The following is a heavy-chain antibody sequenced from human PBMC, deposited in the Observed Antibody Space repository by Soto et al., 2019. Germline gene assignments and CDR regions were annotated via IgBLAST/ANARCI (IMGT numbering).Heavy chain of an antibody. V-gene: IGHV3-74*01. J-gene: IGHJ4*02. CDR3: ARDFEY. Sequence: GGSLRLSCAASGFTVSSYHMSWVRQAPGKGLVWVSRINSDGSSTNYADSVKGRVTISRDNAKNTLYLQLNSLRPEDTAVYYCARDFEYWGQGTLVTVSS. CDR2: INSDGSST. CDR1: GFTVSSYH.